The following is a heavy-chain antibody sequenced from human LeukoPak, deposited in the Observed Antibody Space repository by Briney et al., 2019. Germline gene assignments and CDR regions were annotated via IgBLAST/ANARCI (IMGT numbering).Heavy chain of an antibody. J-gene: IGHJ3*02. CDR1: GFTFSSYS. Sequence: GGSLRLSCAASGFTFSSYSMNWVRQAPGKGLEWVSSISSSSSYIYYADSVKGRFTIPRDNAKNSLYLQMNSLRAEDTAVYYCARAEAGTAAFDIWGQGTMVTVSS. CDR2: ISSSSSYI. CDR3: ARAEAGTAAFDI. D-gene: IGHD6-19*01. V-gene: IGHV3-21*01.